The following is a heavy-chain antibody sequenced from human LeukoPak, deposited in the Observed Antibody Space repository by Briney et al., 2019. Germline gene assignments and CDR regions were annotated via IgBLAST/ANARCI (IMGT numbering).Heavy chain of an antibody. CDR2: IRYDGSNK. CDR3: ALLEWLEYDAFDI. CDR1: GFTFSSYG. D-gene: IGHD3-3*01. V-gene: IGHV3-30*02. Sequence: SGGSLRLSCAASGFTFSSYGMHWVRQAPGKGLEWVAFIRYDGSNKYYADSVKGRFTISRDNSKNTLYLQMNSLRAEDTAVYYCALLEWLEYDAFDIWGKGTMVNVSS. J-gene: IGHJ3*02.